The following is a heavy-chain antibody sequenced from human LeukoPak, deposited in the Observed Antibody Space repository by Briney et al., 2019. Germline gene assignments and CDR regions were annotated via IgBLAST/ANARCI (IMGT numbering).Heavy chain of an antibody. CDR3: ARDYKYAFDN. Sequence: GGSLRLSCAASGFTFSDYRMNWVRQAPGKGLEWISYIGIDSSMTNYADSVKGRFTISGDKAKNSLYLQMNSLRVEDTAVYYCARDYKYAFDNWGQGTLVTVSS. CDR2: IGIDSSMT. J-gene: IGHJ4*02. V-gene: IGHV3-48*01. D-gene: IGHD5-24*01. CDR1: GFTFSDYR.